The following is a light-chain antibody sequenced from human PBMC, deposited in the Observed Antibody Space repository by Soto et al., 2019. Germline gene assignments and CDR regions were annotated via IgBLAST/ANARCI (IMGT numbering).Light chain of an antibody. V-gene: IGKV4-1*01. Sequence: DIVMTQSPDSLAVPLGERTTINYRSSQSVLHRSKRKNYLAWYQQKAGQPPKLLISWASTRESGVPDRFSGGGSGTDFTLTISSLQAEDVATYYCQQYYSGRTFGQGTKVDIK. J-gene: IGKJ1*01. CDR1: QSVLHRSKRKNY. CDR3: QQYYSGRT. CDR2: WAS.